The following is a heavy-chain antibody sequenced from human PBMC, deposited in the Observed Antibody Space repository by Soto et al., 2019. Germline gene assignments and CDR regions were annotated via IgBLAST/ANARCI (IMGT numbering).Heavy chain of an antibody. CDR3: STDGLHYGSFDD. V-gene: IGHV3-15*01. J-gene: IGHJ3*01. CDR2: IKNKRSDEAT. Sequence: VGSLRLSCASSVFTFSDAWMTCLRHTPGRGLEWVGRIKNKRSDEATDYAAAVKGRFIISRDDSKNTLYLQMHSLTTEDTAVYYCSTDGLHYGSFDDWGQGTSVNVSS. D-gene: IGHD4-17*01. CDR1: VFTFSDAW.